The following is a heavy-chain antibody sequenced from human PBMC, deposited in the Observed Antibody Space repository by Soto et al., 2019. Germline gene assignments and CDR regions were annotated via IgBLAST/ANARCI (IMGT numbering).Heavy chain of an antibody. Sequence: QVQLVQSGAEVKKPGASVKVSCKASGYTFTSYDVNWVRQATGQGLEWMGWMNPNSGNTGYAQKFQGRVTMTRNTSISTAYMELSSLRSEDTAVYYCARGATVARDWYFDLWGRGTLVTVSS. CDR1: GYTFTSYD. D-gene: IGHD4-17*01. V-gene: IGHV1-8*01. J-gene: IGHJ2*01. CDR2: MNPNSGNT. CDR3: ARGATVARDWYFDL.